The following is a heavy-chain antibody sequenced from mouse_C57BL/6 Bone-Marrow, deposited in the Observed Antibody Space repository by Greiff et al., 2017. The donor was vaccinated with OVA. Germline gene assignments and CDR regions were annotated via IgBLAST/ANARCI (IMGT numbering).Heavy chain of an antibody. Sequence: QVQLQQPGAELVKPGASVKMSCKASGYTFTSYWITWVKQRPGQGLEWIGDIYPGSGSTNYNEKFKSKATLTVDKSSSTAYMQLSSLTSEDSAVYYCGRAQATFDYWGQGTTLTVSS. J-gene: IGHJ2*01. CDR1: GYTFTSYW. CDR3: GRAQATFDY. V-gene: IGHV1-55*01. CDR2: IYPGSGST. D-gene: IGHD3-2*02.